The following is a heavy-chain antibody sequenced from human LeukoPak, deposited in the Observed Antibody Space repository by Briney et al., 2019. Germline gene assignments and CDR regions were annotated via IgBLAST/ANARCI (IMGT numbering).Heavy chain of an antibody. CDR1: GYSISSGYY. CDR3: ARGGNDYSNYPLVYWFDP. J-gene: IGHJ5*02. Sequence: PSETLSLXCTVSGYSISSGYYWGWIRQPPGKGLEWVGSIYHSGSTYYNPSLKSRVTISVDTSKNQFSLKLSSVTAADTAVYYCARGGNDYSNYPLVYWFDPWGQGTLVTVSS. V-gene: IGHV4-38-2*02. D-gene: IGHD4-11*01. CDR2: IYHSGST.